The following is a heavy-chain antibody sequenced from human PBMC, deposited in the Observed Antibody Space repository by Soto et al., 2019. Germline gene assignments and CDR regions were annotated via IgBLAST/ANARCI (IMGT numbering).Heavy chain of an antibody. D-gene: IGHD4-17*01. Sequence: PGGSLRLSCAASGFTFSSYSMNWVRQAPGKGLEWVSYISSSSSTIYYADSVKGRFTISRDNAKNSLYLQMNSLRAEDTAVYYCARAFGDYTDPNFDYWGQGTLVTV. V-gene: IGHV3-48*01. CDR2: ISSSSSTI. J-gene: IGHJ4*02. CDR1: GFTFSSYS. CDR3: ARAFGDYTDPNFDY.